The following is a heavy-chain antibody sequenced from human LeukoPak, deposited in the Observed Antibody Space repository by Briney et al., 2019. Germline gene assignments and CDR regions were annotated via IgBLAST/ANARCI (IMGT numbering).Heavy chain of an antibody. V-gene: IGHV2-70*01. D-gene: IGHD3-10*01. CDR1: GFSLNTYGMC. CDR3: ARSEVGSGSQFDY. J-gene: IGHJ4*02. Sequence: SGPTLVNPTQTLTLTCTFSGFSLNTYGMCVSWIRQPPGKALDWLALIDWDDDKYYSTSLKTRLTISKDTSKNQVVLTMTNMDPVDSAMYYCARSEVGSGSQFDYWGQGILVTVSS. CDR2: IDWDDDK.